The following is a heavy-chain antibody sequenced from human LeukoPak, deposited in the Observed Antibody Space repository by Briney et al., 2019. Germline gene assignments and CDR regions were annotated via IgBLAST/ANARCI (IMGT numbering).Heavy chain of an antibody. D-gene: IGHD3-22*01. J-gene: IGHJ2*01. CDR3: ARDLGRSGIGVVIYWYFDL. Sequence: GRSLRLSCAASGFPFSSYSIHWVRQAPGKGLEWVAVISYDGSIEYYADSVKGRFTISRDNSKNTLLLQLNSLKAEDTAVYYCARDLGRSGIGVVIYWYFDLWGRGTLVTVSS. CDR1: GFPFSSYS. V-gene: IGHV3-30-3*01. CDR2: ISYDGSIE.